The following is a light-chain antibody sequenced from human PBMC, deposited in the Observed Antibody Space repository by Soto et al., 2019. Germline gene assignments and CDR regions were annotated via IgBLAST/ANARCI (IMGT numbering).Light chain of an antibody. CDR2: GAS. CDR3: QQYGDWPPET. J-gene: IGKJ2*01. V-gene: IGKV3-15*01. CDR1: QSVNNN. Sequence: EIVLTQSPATLSLSPGERATLSCRASQSVNNNLAWYQQKLGQAPRVLIYGASTRATGIPARFTGSGSGTEFILTITSLQSEDSAVYYCQQYGDWPPETFGQGTKVDIK.